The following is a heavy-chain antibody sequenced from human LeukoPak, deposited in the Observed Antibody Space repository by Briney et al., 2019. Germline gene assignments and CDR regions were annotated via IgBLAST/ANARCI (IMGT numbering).Heavy chain of an antibody. V-gene: IGHV3-30*02. CDR1: GFTFSSYG. CDR3: ARGARGSGWRVFDY. Sequence: GGSLRLSCAASGFTFSSYGMHWVRQAPGKGLEWVAYIRYDGSNKYYADSVKGRFTISRDISKNTLYLQMNSLRAEDTAVYYCARGARGSGWRVFDYWGQGTLVTVSS. J-gene: IGHJ4*02. CDR2: IRYDGSNK. D-gene: IGHD6-19*01.